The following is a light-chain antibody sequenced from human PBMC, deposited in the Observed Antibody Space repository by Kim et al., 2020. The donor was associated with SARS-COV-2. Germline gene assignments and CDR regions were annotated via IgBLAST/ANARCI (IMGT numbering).Light chain of an antibody. J-gene: IGLJ3*02. V-gene: IGLV1-44*01. CDR2: SDN. Sequence: LTQPPSASGAPGQRVTISCSGSSSNIGSNTVDWYQQFPGTAPKVLIYSDNQRPSGVPDRFSGSKSGTSASLAISGVQSEDEADYYCAAWDDSLNGPVFGGGTQLTVL. CDR1: SSNIGSNT. CDR3: AAWDDSLNGPV.